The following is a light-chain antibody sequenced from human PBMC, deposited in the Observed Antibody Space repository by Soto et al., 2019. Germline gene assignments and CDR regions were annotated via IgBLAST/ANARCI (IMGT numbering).Light chain of an antibody. V-gene: IGLV2-14*01. CDR2: EVS. CDR1: SSDVGGYNY. J-gene: IGLJ1*01. CDR3: SSYTSSSTLSFV. Sequence: QLVLTQPASVSGSPGQSITISCTGTSSDVGGYNYVSWYQQHPGKAPKLMIYEVSNRPSGVSNRFSGSKSGNTASLTISGLHAEDEADYYCSSYTSSSTLSFVFGTGTKVTVL.